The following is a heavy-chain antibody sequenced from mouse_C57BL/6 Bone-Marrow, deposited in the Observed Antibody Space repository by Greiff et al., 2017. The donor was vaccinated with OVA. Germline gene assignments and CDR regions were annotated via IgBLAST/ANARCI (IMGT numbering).Heavy chain of an antibody. D-gene: IGHD1-1*01. CDR2: INPSSGYT. V-gene: IGHV1-4*01. Sequence: QVQLQQSGAELVRPGASVKMSCKASGYTFTSYTMHWVKQRPGQGLEWIGYINPSSGYTKYNQKFKDKATLTADKTSSTAYMQLSSLTSEEAAVYYCARAVAPYYAMDYWGQGTSVTVSS. CDR1: GYTFTSYT. CDR3: ARAVAPYYAMDY. J-gene: IGHJ4*01.